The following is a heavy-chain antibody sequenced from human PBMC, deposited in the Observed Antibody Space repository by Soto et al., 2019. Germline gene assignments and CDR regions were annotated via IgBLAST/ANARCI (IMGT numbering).Heavy chain of an antibody. CDR2: IIPILGIA. D-gene: IGHD2-15*01. V-gene: IGHV1-69*02. Sequence: QVQLVQSGAEVKKPGSSVKVSCKASGGTFSSYTISWVRQAPGQGLEWMGRIIPILGIANYAQKFKGRVTITADKSTSTAYMELSSLRSEDTAVYYCASPITYCSGGSCYPRDDAFDIWGQGTMVTVSS. J-gene: IGHJ3*02. CDR3: ASPITYCSGGSCYPRDDAFDI. CDR1: GGTFSSYT.